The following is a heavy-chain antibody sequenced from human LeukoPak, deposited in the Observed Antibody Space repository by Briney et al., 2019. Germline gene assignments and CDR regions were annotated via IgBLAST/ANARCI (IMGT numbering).Heavy chain of an antibody. CDR3: ARHDSFIPY. D-gene: IGHD5-18*01. V-gene: IGHV3-23*01. CDR2: ISDNEGRT. Sequence: GGSLRLSCAASGFTFNYYAMSWVRQAPGPGLEWVSGISDNEGRTYYTDSVKGRFTISRDNSKNTVYLQMNNLRADDPAVYFCARHDSFIPYWGQGTLVTVSS. J-gene: IGHJ4*02. CDR1: GFTFNYYA.